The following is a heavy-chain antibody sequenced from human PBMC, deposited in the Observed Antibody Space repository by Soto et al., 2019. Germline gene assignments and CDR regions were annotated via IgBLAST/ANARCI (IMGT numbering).Heavy chain of an antibody. J-gene: IGHJ6*02. Sequence: PGGSLRLSCAASGFTFSSYGMHWVRQAPGKGLEWVAVIWYDGSNKYYADSVKGRFTISRDNSKNTLYLQMNSLRAEDTAVYYCARGSFWSGYSYYYHYGMDVWGQGTTVTVSS. CDR3: ARGSFWSGYSYYYHYGMDV. V-gene: IGHV3-33*01. CDR1: GFTFSSYG. CDR2: IWYDGSNK. D-gene: IGHD3-3*01.